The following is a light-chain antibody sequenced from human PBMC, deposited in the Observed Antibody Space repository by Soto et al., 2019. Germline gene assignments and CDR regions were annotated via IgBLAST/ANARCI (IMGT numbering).Light chain of an antibody. CDR1: SIDVGNFDL. V-gene: IGLV2-18*01. CDR3: AAWDDTLSGVV. J-gene: IGLJ2*01. Sequence: QSVLTQPPSVSGSPGQSVTISCTGTSIDVGNFDLVSWYQQPPGTAPKLLIYQVSNRPSGVPDRFSGSQSGNTASLTISGLQAEDEADYYCAAWDDTLSGVVFGGGTKLTVL. CDR2: QVS.